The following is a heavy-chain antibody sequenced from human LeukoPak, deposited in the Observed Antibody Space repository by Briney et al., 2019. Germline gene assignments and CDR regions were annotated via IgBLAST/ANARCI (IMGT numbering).Heavy chain of an antibody. CDR2: MNPNSGNT. CDR1: GYTFNSYD. J-gene: IGHJ4*02. D-gene: IGHD3-3*01. V-gene: IGHV1-8*01. Sequence: ASVKVSCKASGYTFNSYDINWVRQATGQGLEWMGWMNPNSGNTGYAQKFQGRVTMTRNTSISTAYMELSSLRSEDTAVYYCARGPPCYDFWSGLPDFDYWGQGTLVTVSS. CDR3: ARGPPCYDFWSGLPDFDY.